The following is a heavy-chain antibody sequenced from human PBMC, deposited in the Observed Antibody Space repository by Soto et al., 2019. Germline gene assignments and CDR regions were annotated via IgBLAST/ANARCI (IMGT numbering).Heavy chain of an antibody. J-gene: IGHJ5*02. V-gene: IGHV1-3*01. CDR1: GYTFTSYA. Sequence: ASVKVSCKASGYTFTSYAMHWVRQAPGQRLEWMGWINAGNGNTKYSQKFQGRVTITRDTSASTAYMELSSLRSEDTAVYYCARDLSGYSSSYNWFDPWGQXTLVTVS. D-gene: IGHD6-6*01. CDR2: INAGNGNT. CDR3: ARDLSGYSSSYNWFDP.